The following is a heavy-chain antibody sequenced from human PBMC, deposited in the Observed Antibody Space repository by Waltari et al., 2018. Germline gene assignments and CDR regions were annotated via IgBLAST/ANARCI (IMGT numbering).Heavy chain of an antibody. CDR2: ISSGSSYI. Sequence: EVQLVGSGVGLVKPGGSLRLSCAASGFTFIRYTMTGVRQAPGKGLEWVSAISSGSSYIYYADSVKGRFIISRDNAKNSLYLQMNSLRAEDTAVYYCAREWGVMVGTAAFYFDYWGQGTLVTVSS. V-gene: IGHV3-21*02. D-gene: IGHD2-15*01. J-gene: IGHJ4*02. CDR1: GFTFIRYT. CDR3: AREWGVMVGTAAFYFDY.